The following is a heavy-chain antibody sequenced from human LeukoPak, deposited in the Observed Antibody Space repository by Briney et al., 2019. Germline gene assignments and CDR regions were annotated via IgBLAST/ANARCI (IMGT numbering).Heavy chain of an antibody. V-gene: IGHV4-4*08. CDR3: ARDRAAGGLGYNCFDP. CDR2: IQASGST. Sequence: PSETLSLTCSVSGGSLSSYYWSWIRQSPRKQLEWIGDIQASGSTNYKPSLNSRVTIFMDASKNQFSLRLSSVTVADTDVYYCARDRAAGGLGYNCFDPGGRGVRVSVFS. D-gene: IGHD6-19*01. J-gene: IGHJ5*02. CDR1: GGSLSSYY.